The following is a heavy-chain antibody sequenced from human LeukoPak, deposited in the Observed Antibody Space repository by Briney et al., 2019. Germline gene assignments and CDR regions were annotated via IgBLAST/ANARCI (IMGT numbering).Heavy chain of an antibody. CDR3: ARRAYYYDSSGYYYFDY. V-gene: IGHV3-74*01. Sequence: AVSLSLSCAASGFTFSSYWMHWLRQAPGKGLVWFSRINSDGSSSSYTDSVKGRFTISRDNAKNTLYLQMNSLRAEDTGVYYCARRAYYYDSSGYYYFDYWGQGTLVTVSS. J-gene: IGHJ4*02. CDR1: GFTFSSYW. CDR2: INSDGSSS. D-gene: IGHD3-22*01.